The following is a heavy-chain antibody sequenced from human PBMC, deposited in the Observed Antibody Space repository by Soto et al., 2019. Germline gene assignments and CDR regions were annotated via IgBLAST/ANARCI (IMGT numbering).Heavy chain of an antibody. V-gene: IGHV3-7*01. CDR2: IKQDGSEK. Sequence: GVSLRLSFAAPGFTFSSYWMSCVRQAPGKGLEWVANIKQDGSEKYYVDSVKGRFTISRDNAKNSLYLQMNSLRAEDTAVYYCARETRIAAAVSWFDPWGQGTLVTVSS. J-gene: IGHJ5*02. D-gene: IGHD6-13*01. CDR3: ARETRIAAAVSWFDP. CDR1: GFTFSSYW.